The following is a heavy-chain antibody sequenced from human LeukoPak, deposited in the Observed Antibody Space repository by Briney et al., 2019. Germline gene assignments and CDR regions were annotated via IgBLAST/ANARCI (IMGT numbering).Heavy chain of an antibody. CDR2: IRSSSSSI. V-gene: IGHV3-48*01. Sequence: GGSLRVSCAASGFTFSSYDMNWVRQAPGKGLEWVSYIRSSSSSIYYADSVKGRFTISRDNAKNSLYLQMNSLRAEDTAVYYCARDSDYGDLIFDYWGQGTLVSVSS. CDR3: ARDSDYGDLIFDY. D-gene: IGHD4-17*01. J-gene: IGHJ4*02. CDR1: GFTFSSYD.